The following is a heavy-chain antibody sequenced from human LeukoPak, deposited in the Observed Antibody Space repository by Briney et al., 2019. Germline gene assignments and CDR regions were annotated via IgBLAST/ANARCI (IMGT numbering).Heavy chain of an antibody. J-gene: IGHJ4*02. V-gene: IGHV4-34*01. CDR1: GGSFSGYY. Sequence: SETLSLTCAVYGGSFSGYYWSWIRQPPGKGLEWIGEINHSGSTDYNPSLKSRVTISVDTSKNQFSLKLSSVTAADTAVYYCARLNCSGGSCYPDYWGQGTLVTVSS. D-gene: IGHD2-15*01. CDR2: INHSGST. CDR3: ARLNCSGGSCYPDY.